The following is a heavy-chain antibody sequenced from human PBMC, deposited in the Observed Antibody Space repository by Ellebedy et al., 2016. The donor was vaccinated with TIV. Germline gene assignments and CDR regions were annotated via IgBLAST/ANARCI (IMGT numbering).Heavy chain of an antibody. CDR1: GYTFTAYA. CDR3: ARVTKRITNSGSHYYFDY. D-gene: IGHD3-3*01. J-gene: IGHJ4*02. V-gene: IGHV1-18*01. Sequence: AASVKVSCKASGYTFTAYAIAWVRQAPGQGPEWMGRISGNNGNPNYAQKLQGRVTITTDTSTSTAYMELRSHRSDDSAVYFCARVTKRITNSGSHYYFDYWGQGTLVTVSS. CDR2: ISGNNGNP.